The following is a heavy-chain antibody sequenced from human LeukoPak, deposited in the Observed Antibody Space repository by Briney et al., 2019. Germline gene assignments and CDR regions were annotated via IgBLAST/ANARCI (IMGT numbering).Heavy chain of an antibody. Sequence: GGSLRLSCAASGFTVSSNYMSWVRQAPGKGLEWVTAISGSGGSTYYADSVKGRFTISRDNSKNTLYLQMNSLRVEDTAVYYCAKDSADYWGQGTLVTVAS. CDR1: GFTVSSNY. V-gene: IGHV3-23*01. J-gene: IGHJ4*02. CDR3: AKDSADY. CDR2: ISGSGGST.